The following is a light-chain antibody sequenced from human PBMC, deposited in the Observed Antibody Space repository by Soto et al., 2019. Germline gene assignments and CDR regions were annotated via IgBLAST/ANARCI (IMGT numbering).Light chain of an antibody. CDR1: SSDVGGYNF. CDR2: DVS. CDR3: TSFTSSHTYV. J-gene: IGLJ1*01. Sequence: QSALTQPASVSGSPGQSITISCTGTSSDVGGYNFVSWYQQYPDEAPRLMIYDVSNRPSGVPNRFSGSKSGHTASLTISGLQAEDEADYYCTSFTSSHTYVFGTGTKVTVL. V-gene: IGLV2-14*03.